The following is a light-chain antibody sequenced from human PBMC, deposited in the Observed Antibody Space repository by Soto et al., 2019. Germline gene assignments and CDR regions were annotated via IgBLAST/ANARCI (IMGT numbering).Light chain of an antibody. J-gene: IGKJ1*01. CDR3: QQYSHWPWT. CDR1: QNVHSN. V-gene: IGKV3-15*01. Sequence: EIVMTQSPATLSVSPGERATLSCRASQNVHSNLAWYQQTPGQAPRLLIYATATRATAVPARFSGSGAGTEFTLTISSLQSEDFAVYYCQQYSHWPWTFGQGTKVEIK. CDR2: ATA.